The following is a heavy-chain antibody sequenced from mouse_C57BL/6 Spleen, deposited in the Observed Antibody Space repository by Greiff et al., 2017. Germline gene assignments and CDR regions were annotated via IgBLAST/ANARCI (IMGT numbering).Heavy chain of an antibody. D-gene: IGHD1-1*01. CDR1: GYTFTSYW. V-gene: IGHV1-69*01. Sequence: QVQLQQPGAELVMPGASVKLSCKASGYTFTSYWLHWVKQRPGQGLEWIGEIDPSDSYTNYNQKFKGKSTLTVDTSSSTAYMQLSSLTSEDSAVYYCASPGSSFYWYFDVWGTGTTVTVSS. CDR3: ASPGSSFYWYFDV. CDR2: IDPSDSYT. J-gene: IGHJ1*03.